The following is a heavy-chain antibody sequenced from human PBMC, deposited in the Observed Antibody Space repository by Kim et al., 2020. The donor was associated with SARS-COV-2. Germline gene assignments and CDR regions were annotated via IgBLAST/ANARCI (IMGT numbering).Heavy chain of an antibody. CDR3: ARGRRDGNTHDAFDI. Sequence: GGSLRLSCAASGFSFSYYAMSWVRQSPGKGLEWVSYTTSSSTTIYYADSLKGRLTISRDNAKSSLYLQMSSLRDEDTAIYYCARGRRDGNTHDAFDIWGQGAMVTVSS. V-gene: IGHV3-48*02. J-gene: IGHJ3*02. CDR2: TTSSSTTI. CDR1: GFSFSYYA.